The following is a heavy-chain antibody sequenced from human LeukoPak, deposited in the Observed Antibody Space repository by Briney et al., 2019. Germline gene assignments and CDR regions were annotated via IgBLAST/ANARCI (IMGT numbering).Heavy chain of an antibody. CDR1: GYTFTSYD. J-gene: IGHJ3*02. V-gene: IGHV1-8*01. CDR2: MNPNSGNT. D-gene: IGHD1-26*01. Sequence: GASVKVSCKASGYTFTSYDINWVRQATGQGLEWMGWMNPNSGNTGYAQKFQGRVTMTRNTSISTAYMELSSLRSEDTAVYYCAKVISGSWTNAFDIRGQGTVVTVSS. CDR3: AKVISGSWTNAFDI.